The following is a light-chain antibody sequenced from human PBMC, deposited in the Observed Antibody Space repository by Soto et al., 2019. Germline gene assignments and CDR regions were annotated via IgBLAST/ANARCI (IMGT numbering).Light chain of an antibody. CDR2: DAS. CDR1: QSGSYW. V-gene: IGKV1-5*01. Sequence: DIHMTQSPSTLSASVGDRVTITCRASQSGSYWLAWYQQKPGKAPKLLIHDASSLESGVPSRFRGGESGQEFTLIISGMQPDVLSTYYCQQYGFSFGPGTKVEMK. J-gene: IGKJ3*01. CDR3: QQYGFS.